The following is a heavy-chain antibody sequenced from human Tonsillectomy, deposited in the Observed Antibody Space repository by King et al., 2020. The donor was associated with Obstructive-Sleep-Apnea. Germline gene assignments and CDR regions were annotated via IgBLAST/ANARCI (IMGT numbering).Heavy chain of an antibody. V-gene: IGHV3-21*01. D-gene: IGHD3-10*01. CDR1: GFAFNTKS. CDR2: IAASSLFI. CDR3: ARDVNTWRFGESTFYFDS. J-gene: IGHJ4*02. Sequence: VQLVESGGGLVKPGGSLRLSCVASGFAFNTKSMNWVRQAPGKGLEWVGSIAASSLFIEYADSVKGRFTISRDNAQNSLYLQLNSLSVEDTAVYYCARDVNTWRFGESTFYFDSWGQGALVTVS.